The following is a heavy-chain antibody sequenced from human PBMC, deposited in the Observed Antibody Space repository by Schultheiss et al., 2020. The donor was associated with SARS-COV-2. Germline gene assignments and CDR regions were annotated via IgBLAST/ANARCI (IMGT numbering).Heavy chain of an antibody. D-gene: IGHD3-10*01. CDR3: AADFAGRGY. V-gene: IGHV1-2*02. CDR1: GGTFSSYA. Sequence: ASVKVSCKASGGTFSSYAISWVRQAPGQGLEWMGRINPNSGGTNYAQKFQGRVTMTRDTSISTAYMELSRLRSDDTAVYYCAADFAGRGYWGQGTLVTVSS. J-gene: IGHJ4*02. CDR2: INPNSGGT.